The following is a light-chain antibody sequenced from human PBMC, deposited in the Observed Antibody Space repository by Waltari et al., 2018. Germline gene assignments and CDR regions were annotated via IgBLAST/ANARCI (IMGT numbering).Light chain of an antibody. CDR3: QQSYSDPQT. J-gene: IGKJ2*01. V-gene: IGKV1-39*01. CDR2: AAS. Sequence: TQLTQSPSSLSASVRDSVPIPCRASQSIKIHLNWYQQTSGNAPKLLSYAASNLQSAAPSRFCGSGSETDFTHTISSLTPEDFATYYCQQSYSDPQTFGEGTKLEI. CDR1: QSIKIH.